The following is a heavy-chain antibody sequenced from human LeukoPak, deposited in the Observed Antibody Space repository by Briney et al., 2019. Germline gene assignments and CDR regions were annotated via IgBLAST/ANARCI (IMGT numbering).Heavy chain of an antibody. CDR3: AKSGSYYVSYFDY. CDR2: ISGSGGST. CDR1: GFTFSSYA. Sequence: GGSLRLSCAASGFTFSSYAMSWVRQAPGKGLEWVSAISGSGGSTYYADSVEGRFTISRDNSKNTLYLQMNSLRAEDTAVYYCAKSGSYYVSYFDYWGQGTLVTVSS. V-gene: IGHV3-23*01. J-gene: IGHJ4*02. D-gene: IGHD3-10*01.